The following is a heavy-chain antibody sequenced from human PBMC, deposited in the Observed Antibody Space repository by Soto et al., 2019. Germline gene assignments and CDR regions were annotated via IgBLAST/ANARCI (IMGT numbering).Heavy chain of an antibody. V-gene: IGHV3-30*18. J-gene: IGHJ4*02. CDR3: AKVFETYCSGTSCYEGQLDS. CDR1: GFSFSNYY. Sequence: GGSLRLSCAASGFSFSNYYMSWVRQAPGKGLEWVAVISYDGRNKLYADSVRGRFTISRDNSQSTLYLQIDSPRAEDTALYYCAKVFETYCSGTSCYEGQLDSWGQGTQVTVSS. CDR2: ISYDGRNK. D-gene: IGHD2-2*01.